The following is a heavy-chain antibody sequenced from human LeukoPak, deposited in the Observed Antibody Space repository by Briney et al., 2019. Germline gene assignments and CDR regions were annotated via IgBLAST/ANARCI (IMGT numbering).Heavy chain of an antibody. CDR1: GFTFSSYA. D-gene: IGHD1-26*01. CDR2: ISGSGGST. V-gene: IGHV3-23*01. Sequence: GGSLRLSCAASGFTFSSYAMSWVRQAPGKGMEWVSAISGSGGSTYYADSVKGRFTISRDNSKNTLYLQMNSLRAEDTAVYYCAKPKYSGTYGGFDYWGQGTLVTVSS. CDR3: AKPKYSGTYGGFDY. J-gene: IGHJ4*02.